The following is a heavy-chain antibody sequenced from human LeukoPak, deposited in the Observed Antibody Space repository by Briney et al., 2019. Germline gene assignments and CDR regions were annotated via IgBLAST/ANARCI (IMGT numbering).Heavy chain of an antibody. D-gene: IGHD6-19*01. J-gene: IGHJ4*02. Sequence: PSETLSLTCTVSGGSISSSSYYWGWIRQPPGKGLEWIGSIYYSGSTYYNPSPKSRVTISVDTSKNQFSLKLSSVTAADTAVYYCARNGQQWLVEDYWGQGTLVTVSS. CDR1: GGSISSSSYY. CDR2: IYYSGST. V-gene: IGHV4-39*07. CDR3: ARNGQQWLVEDY.